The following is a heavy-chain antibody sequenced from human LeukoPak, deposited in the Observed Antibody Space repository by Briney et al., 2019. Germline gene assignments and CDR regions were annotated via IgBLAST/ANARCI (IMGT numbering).Heavy chain of an antibody. Sequence: GASLKISCKASGYNFTNYWVFWVRQMPGKGVESMGSIYPGDSDTKYSPSCEGQVTISADKSINTAYLQWSSLKAPDTAMYYCTRRPLYLGYDFNDYWGQGTLVTVSS. D-gene: IGHD5-12*01. CDR1: GYNFTNYW. CDR2: IYPGDSDT. CDR3: TRRPLYLGYDFNDY. V-gene: IGHV5-51*01. J-gene: IGHJ4*02.